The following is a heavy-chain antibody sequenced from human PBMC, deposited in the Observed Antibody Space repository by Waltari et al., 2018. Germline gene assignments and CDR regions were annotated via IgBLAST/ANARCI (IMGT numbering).Heavy chain of an antibody. V-gene: IGHV4-59*01. CDR3: ARVRGDYYYYGMDV. J-gene: IGHJ6*02. CDR1: GGSISSYY. CDR2: IYYSGST. Sequence: QVQLQESGPGLVKPSETLSLTCTVSGGSISSYYWSLIRPPPGKGLEWIGYIYYSGSTKHTPSRRSRVTISVDPSKNPFSLKLSSVTAADTAVYYCARVRGDYYYYGMDVWGQGTTVTVSS. D-gene: IGHD3-10*01.